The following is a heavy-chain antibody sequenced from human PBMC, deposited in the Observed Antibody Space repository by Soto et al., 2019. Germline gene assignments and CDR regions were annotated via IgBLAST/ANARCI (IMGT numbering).Heavy chain of an antibody. V-gene: IGHV1-3*01. J-gene: IGHJ5*02. D-gene: IGHD1-1*01. CDR2: INAGNGNT. Sequence: ASVKVSCKASGYTFTSYAMHWVRQAPGQRLEWMGWINAGNGNTKYSQKFQGRVTITRDTSASTAYMKLSSLRSEDTAVYYCARVGYNWNAEFDPWGQGTLVTVSS. CDR1: GYTFTSYA. CDR3: ARVGYNWNAEFDP.